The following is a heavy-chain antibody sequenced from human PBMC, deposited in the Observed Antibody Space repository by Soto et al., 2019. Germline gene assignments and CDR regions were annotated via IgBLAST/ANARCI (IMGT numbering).Heavy chain of an antibody. Sequence: QVQLVQSGAEVKKPGASVKVACKASGYTFTSYYMHWVRQAPGQGLEWMGIINPSGGSTSYAQKLQSRVTMTRDTSTSKVYMELSSLRSEHTAVYYCARGGRGSYSLNPLDPWGQGTLVTVSS. V-gene: IGHV1-46*01. CDR2: INPSGGST. CDR3: ARGGRGSYSLNPLDP. D-gene: IGHD1-26*01. J-gene: IGHJ5*02. CDR1: GYTFTSYY.